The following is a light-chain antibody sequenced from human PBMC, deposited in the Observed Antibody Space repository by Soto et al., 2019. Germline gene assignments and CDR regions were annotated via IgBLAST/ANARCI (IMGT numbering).Light chain of an antibody. CDR3: QQYNSYSYT. CDR2: DAS. Sequence: DIQMTQSPSTLSASVGDRVTITCRASQSISSWLAWYQQKPGKPPKFLIYDASSLESGVPSRFSGSGSGTEFTLTISSLQPDDFATYYCQQYNSYSYTFGLGTKLEIK. V-gene: IGKV1-5*01. CDR1: QSISSW. J-gene: IGKJ2*01.